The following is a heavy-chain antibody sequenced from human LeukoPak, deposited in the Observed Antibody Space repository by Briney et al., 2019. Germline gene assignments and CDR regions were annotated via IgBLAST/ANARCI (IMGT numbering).Heavy chain of an antibody. D-gene: IGHD6-13*01. CDR3: AGKAAAFYFDY. J-gene: IGHJ4*02. Sequence: GGSLRLSCAASGFTFSSYAMSWARQAPGKGLEWVAFMQYDGSQIYYADSVKGRFTISRDNSKNALYLQMNSLRPEDTAVYYCAGKAAAFYFDYWGQGTLVTVSS. CDR1: GFTFSSYA. CDR2: MQYDGSQI. V-gene: IGHV3-30*02.